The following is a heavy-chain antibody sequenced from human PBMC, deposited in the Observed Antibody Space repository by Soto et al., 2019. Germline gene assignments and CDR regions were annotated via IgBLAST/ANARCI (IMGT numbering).Heavy chain of an antibody. CDR3: ARDEGIAVAGFDY. Sequence: QVQLQESGPGLVKPSETLSLTCTVSGGSVNYYWSWIRQPPGKGLEWIGYIYYSGSTNYNPSLKRRVSISVDTSELQISLKLSSATAADTAVYSCARDEGIAVAGFDYWGQGTLVTVSS. CDR1: GGSVNYY. J-gene: IGHJ4*02. CDR2: IYYSGST. V-gene: IGHV4-59*02. D-gene: IGHD6-19*01.